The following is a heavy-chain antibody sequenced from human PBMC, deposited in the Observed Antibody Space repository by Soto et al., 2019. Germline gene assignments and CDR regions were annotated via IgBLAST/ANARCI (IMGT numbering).Heavy chain of an antibody. Sequence: KPSETLSLTCAVYGGSFSGYYWSWIRQPPGKGLEWIGEINHSGSTNYNPSLKSRVTISVDTSKNQFSLKLSSVTAADTAVYYCAIYVLRYFDWSPQPRPNWFDPWGQGTLVTVSS. CDR3: AIYVLRYFDWSPQPRPNWFDP. V-gene: IGHV4-34*01. CDR1: GGSFSGYY. D-gene: IGHD3-9*01. J-gene: IGHJ5*02. CDR2: INHSGST.